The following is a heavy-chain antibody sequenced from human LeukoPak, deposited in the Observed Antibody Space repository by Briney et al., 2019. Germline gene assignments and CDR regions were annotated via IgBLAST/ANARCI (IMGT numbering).Heavy chain of an antibody. CDR3: ATSRYSSGSVDDS. CDR2: ISSSSSYI. Sequence: GGSLRLSCAASGFTFSSYSMNWVRQAPGKGLEWVSSISSSSSYIYYADSVKGRFTISRDNAKNSLYLQMSSLRAEDTGVYYCATSRYSSGSVDDSWGQGTPVTVSS. CDR1: GFTFSSYS. V-gene: IGHV3-21*01. D-gene: IGHD2-15*01. J-gene: IGHJ4*02.